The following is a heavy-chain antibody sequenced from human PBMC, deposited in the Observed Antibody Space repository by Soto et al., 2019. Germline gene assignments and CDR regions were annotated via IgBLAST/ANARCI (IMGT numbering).Heavy chain of an antibody. CDR2: INHSGST. D-gene: IGHD3-3*01. J-gene: IGHJ6*03. CDR1: GGSFSGYY. CDR3: ARLGITIFGVAYTHMDV. V-gene: IGHV4-34*01. Sequence: SETLSLTCAVYGGSFSGYYGSWIRQPPGKGLEWIGEINHSGSTNYNPSLKSRVTISVDTSKNQFSLKLSSVTAADTAVYCCARLGITIFGVAYTHMDVWGKGTTVTVSS.